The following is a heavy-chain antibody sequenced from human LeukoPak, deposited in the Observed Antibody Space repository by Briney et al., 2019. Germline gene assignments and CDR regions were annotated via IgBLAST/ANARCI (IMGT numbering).Heavy chain of an antibody. J-gene: IGHJ4*02. CDR2: IKEDGKKI. D-gene: IGHD1-14*01. Sequence: GGSLRLSCAASGFSFSGFWMSWLRQAPGKGPEWVANIKEDGKKIYQVDSLKGRFTSSRDNAKNSLFLQMNSLRVEDTAIYYCARGQNWNHDFWGQGTLVTVSS. CDR3: ARGQNWNHDF. V-gene: IGHV3-7*01. CDR1: GFSFSGFW.